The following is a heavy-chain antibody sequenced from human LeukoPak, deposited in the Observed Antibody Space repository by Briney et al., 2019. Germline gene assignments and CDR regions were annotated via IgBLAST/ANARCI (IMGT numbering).Heavy chain of an antibody. CDR1: GGSISSYY. CDR2: IYYSGST. Sequence: ASETLSLTCTVSGGSISSYYWSWIRQPPGKGLEWIGYIYYSGSTNYNPSLKSRVTISVDTSKNQFSLKLSSVTAADTAVYYCARIGYNTLDYWGQGTLVTVSS. J-gene: IGHJ4*02. D-gene: IGHD3-3*01. V-gene: IGHV4-59*01. CDR3: ARIGYNTLDY.